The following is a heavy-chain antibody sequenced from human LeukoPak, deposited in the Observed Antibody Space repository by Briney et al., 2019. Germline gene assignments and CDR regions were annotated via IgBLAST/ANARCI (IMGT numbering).Heavy chain of an antibody. V-gene: IGHV1-46*01. CDR1: ENTFTNYY. D-gene: IGHD2-21*01. CDR2: INPNGGRT. Sequence: GASVKVSCKASENTFTNYYMHWVRQAPGQGLEWLGLINPNGGRTAYAQNFQGRVTMTRDTSTTTLYLELSSLRSDDTAVYYCARGGGENYGMDVWGQGTTVTVSS. CDR3: ARGGGENYGMDV. J-gene: IGHJ6*02.